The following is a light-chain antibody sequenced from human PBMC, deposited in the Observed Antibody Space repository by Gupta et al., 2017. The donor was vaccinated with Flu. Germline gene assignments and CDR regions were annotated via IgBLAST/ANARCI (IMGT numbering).Light chain of an antibody. J-gene: IGKJ1*01. Sequence: DIVMTQSPESLALSLGEPATINCKPSQSVTSTSNYRNYLAWYQQKPGPPPSLLLSWASVRESRFPDRFSGSGSGTDFALTITNFQVEDVAVYYCQQYLDTPLTFGQGTRVEIK. V-gene: IGKV4-1*01. CDR1: QSVTSTSNYRNY. CDR2: WAS. CDR3: QQYLDTPLT.